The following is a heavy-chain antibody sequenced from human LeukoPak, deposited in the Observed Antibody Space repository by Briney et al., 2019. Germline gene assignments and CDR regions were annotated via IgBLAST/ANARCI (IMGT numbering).Heavy chain of an antibody. J-gene: IGHJ3*02. V-gene: IGHV4-59*01. D-gene: IGHD1-7*01. CDR1: GGSISSYY. CDR3: AREGTPAGAFDI. Sequence: SETLSLTCTVSGGSISSYYWSWIRQPPGKGLEGVGYIYYSGSTNYNPSLKRRVTISVDTSKNQFSLKLSSVTAADTAVYYCAREGTPAGAFDIWGQGTMVTVSS. CDR2: IYYSGST.